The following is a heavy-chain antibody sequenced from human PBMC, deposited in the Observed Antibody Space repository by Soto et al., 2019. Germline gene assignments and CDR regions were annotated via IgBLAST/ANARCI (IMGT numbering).Heavy chain of an antibody. CDR3: ARDSAPYSSGLRRFDP. D-gene: IGHD6-19*01. J-gene: IGHJ5*02. CDR1: GGTFSSYT. V-gene: IGHV1-69*04. CDR2: IIPILGIA. Sequence: ASVKVSCKASGGTFSSYTISWVRQAPGQGLEWMGRIIPILGIANYAQKFQGRVTITADKSTSTAYMELSSLRSEDTAVYYCARDSAPYSSGLRRFDPWGQGTLVTVSS.